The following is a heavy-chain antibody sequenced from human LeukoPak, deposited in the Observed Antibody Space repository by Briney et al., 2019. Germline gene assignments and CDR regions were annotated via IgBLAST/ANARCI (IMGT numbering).Heavy chain of an antibody. J-gene: IGHJ4*02. CDR2: ISYDGSNK. D-gene: IGHD7-27*01. CDR1: GFTFSSYG. Sequence: PGRSLRLSCAASGFTFSSYGMHWVRQAPGKGLEWVAVISYDGSNKYYADSVKGRFTISRDNSKNTLYLQMNSLRAEDTAVYYCAKDASWGLDYWGQGTLVTVSS. CDR3: AKDASWGLDY. V-gene: IGHV3-30*18.